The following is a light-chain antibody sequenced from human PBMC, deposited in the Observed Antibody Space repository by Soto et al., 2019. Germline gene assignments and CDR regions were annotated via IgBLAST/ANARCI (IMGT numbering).Light chain of an antibody. J-gene: IGLJ2*01. V-gene: IGLV2-23*02. CDR1: SSDVGSYNL. Sequence: QSVLTQPASVSGSPGQSITISCTGTSSDVGSYNLVSWYQQHPGKAPKLMIYEVSKRPSGVSNRFSGSKSGNTASLTISGLQAEVEADYYCCSYAGRVFGGGTKLTVL. CDR3: CSYAGRV. CDR2: EVS.